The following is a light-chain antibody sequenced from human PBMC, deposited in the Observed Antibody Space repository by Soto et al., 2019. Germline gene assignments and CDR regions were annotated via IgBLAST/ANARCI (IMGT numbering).Light chain of an antibody. CDR1: QSVSSTY. Sequence: EIVLTQSPGTLSLSPGERATLSCRVSQSVSSTYLAWYQHKPGQAPRLLISGASRSATGIPDRFSGSWSGTDFTLTISRVEPEDFVVYYCHQFGGSPPYTFGQRTKLEIK. CDR2: GAS. CDR3: HQFGGSPPYT. J-gene: IGKJ2*01. V-gene: IGKV3-20*01.